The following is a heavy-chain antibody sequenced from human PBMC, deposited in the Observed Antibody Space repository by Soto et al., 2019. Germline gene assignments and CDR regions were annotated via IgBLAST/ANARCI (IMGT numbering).Heavy chain of an antibody. V-gene: IGHV3-74*01. Sequence: EVELVESGGGLVQPGGSLRLSCAASGFTFSSYWMHWFRQDPGKGLVWVSSIRSDGSATQYEDSVKGRFTVSRDNAKNTLYLQMNSLRDEDTAVYYCAKDLSWGQSDYWGLGTLVIVSS. J-gene: IGHJ4*02. D-gene: IGHD3-16*01. CDR3: AKDLSWGQSDY. CDR1: GFTFSSYW. CDR2: IRSDGSAT.